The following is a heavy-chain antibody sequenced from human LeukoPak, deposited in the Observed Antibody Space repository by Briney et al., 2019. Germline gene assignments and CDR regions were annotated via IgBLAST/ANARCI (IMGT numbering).Heavy chain of an antibody. CDR1: GYTFSDYA. V-gene: IGHV3-30*18. J-gene: IGHJ6*02. D-gene: IGHD6-13*01. CDR2: ISYDGRIK. Sequence: GRSLRLSCAASGYTFSDYAVHWVRQAPGKGLEWVAVISYDGRIKYYADSVKGRFTISRDNFKNTLYLQMNSLRPEDTALYYCAKDLGSSRLADFYSYGMDVWGQGTTVTVSS. CDR3: AKDLGSSRLADFYSYGMDV.